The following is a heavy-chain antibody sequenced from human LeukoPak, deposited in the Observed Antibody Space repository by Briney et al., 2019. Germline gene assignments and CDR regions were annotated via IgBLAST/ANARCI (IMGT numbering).Heavy chain of an antibody. CDR2: MSYSGGT. D-gene: IGHD3-16*01. J-gene: IGHJ5*01. CDR3: ARRAARQLILLSSRNHWFDY. V-gene: IGHV4-39*02. CDR1: GDSLRSSNDY. Sequence: PSETLSLTCAVSGDSLRSSNDYWAWIRQTPGKGLEWIGTMSYSGGTSYNPSLKGRVTMSVDTSKNHLSLKLNSVTAADTALYFCARRAARQLILLSSRNHWFDYWGQGTRVTVSS.